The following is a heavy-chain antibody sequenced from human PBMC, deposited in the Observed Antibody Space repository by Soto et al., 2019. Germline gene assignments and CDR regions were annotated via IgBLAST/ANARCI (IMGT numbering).Heavy chain of an antibody. CDR3: ALTYCSSTSCYGGWFDP. D-gene: IGHD2-2*01. Sequence: SETLSLTCAVYGGSFSGYYWSWIRQPPGKGLEWIGEINHSGSTNYNPSLKSRATISVDTSKNQFSLKLSSVTAADTAVYYCALTYCSSTSCYGGWFDPWGQGTLVTVSS. V-gene: IGHV4-34*01. CDR2: INHSGST. J-gene: IGHJ5*02. CDR1: GGSFSGYY.